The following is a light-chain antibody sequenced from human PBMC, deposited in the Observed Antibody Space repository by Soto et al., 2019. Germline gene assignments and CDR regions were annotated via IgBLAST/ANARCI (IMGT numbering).Light chain of an antibody. CDR3: QRYSGPGMYP. J-gene: IGKJ2*01. Sequence: EIVLTQSPGTLSLSPGEGATLSCRASQSVSSTYLAWYQHKPGQAPRLLIYSASRRASGIPDRFSGSGSGTDFTLTISRLEPEDFAEYYCQRYSGPGMYPFGQGTKLEIK. CDR2: SAS. CDR1: QSVSSTY. V-gene: IGKV3-20*01.